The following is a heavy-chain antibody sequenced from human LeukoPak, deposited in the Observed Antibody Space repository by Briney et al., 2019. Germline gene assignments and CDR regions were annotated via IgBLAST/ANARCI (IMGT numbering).Heavy chain of an antibody. CDR2: IYHSGST. CDR3: ARGGYYGSGNDFRFDP. J-gene: IGHJ5*02. CDR1: GGSISSSYY. D-gene: IGHD3-10*01. V-gene: IGHV4-39*07. Sequence: PSETLSLTCTVSGGSISSSYYWGWIRQPPGKGLEWIGSIYHSGSTYYNPSLKSRVTISVDTSKNQFSLRLSSVTAADTAVYYCARGGYYGSGNDFRFDPWGQGTLVTVSS.